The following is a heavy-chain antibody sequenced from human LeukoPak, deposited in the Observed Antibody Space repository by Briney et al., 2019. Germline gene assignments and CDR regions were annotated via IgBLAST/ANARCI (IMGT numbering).Heavy chain of an antibody. CDR1: GGCISSSSYY. Sequence: SETLSLTCTVSGGCISSSSYYWGWIRQPAGKGLEWIGRVYSSGGNNYNPSLKSRVTISVDTSKNQFSLKLTSVTAADTAVYYCARGLYDTTEPIDYWGQGTLVTVSS. V-gene: IGHV4-61*02. J-gene: IGHJ4*02. D-gene: IGHD3-22*01. CDR3: ARGLYDTTEPIDY. CDR2: VYSSGGN.